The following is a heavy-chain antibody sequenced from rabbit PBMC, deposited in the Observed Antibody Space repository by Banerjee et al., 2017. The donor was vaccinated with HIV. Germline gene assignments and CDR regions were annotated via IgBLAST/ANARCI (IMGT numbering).Heavy chain of an antibody. CDR2: IYAGSSGST. CDR3: ARDLAGVIGWNFNL. V-gene: IGHV1S45*01. D-gene: IGHD4-1*01. J-gene: IGHJ4*01. Sequence: QEHLEESGGDLVKPEGSLTLTCTASGFSFSYKYVMCWVRQAPGKGLELVACIYAGSSGSTYYASWAKGRFTISKTSSTTVTLQMTSLTAADTATYFCARDLAGVIGWNFNLWGQGTLVTVS. CDR1: GFSFSYKYV.